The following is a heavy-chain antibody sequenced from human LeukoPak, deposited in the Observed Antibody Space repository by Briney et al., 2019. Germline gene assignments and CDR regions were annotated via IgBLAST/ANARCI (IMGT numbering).Heavy chain of an antibody. Sequence: SETLSLTCTVSGGSISSYYWSWIRQPPGKGLEWIGYIYYSGSTNYNPSLKSRVTMSVDTSKNQFSLKLSSVTAADTAVYYCARSPSYGDYVFSWFDPWGQGTLVTVSS. V-gene: IGHV4-59*12. J-gene: IGHJ5*02. CDR3: ARSPSYGDYVFSWFDP. CDR1: GGSISSYY. D-gene: IGHD4-17*01. CDR2: IYYSGST.